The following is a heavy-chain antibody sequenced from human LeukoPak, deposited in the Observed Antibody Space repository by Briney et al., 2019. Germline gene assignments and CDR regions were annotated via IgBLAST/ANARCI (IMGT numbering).Heavy chain of an antibody. CDR3: ARARSSYGYGDAFGI. CDR1: GFTFSTYA. V-gene: IGHV3-30*04. Sequence: GGSLRLSCAASGFTFSTYAMHWVRQAPGKGLEWVAVISYDGSSKYYADSVKGRFTISRDNSKNTLYLQMNSLRAEDTAVYYCARARSSYGYGDAFGIWGQGTMVTVSS. D-gene: IGHD5-18*01. CDR2: ISYDGSSK. J-gene: IGHJ3*02.